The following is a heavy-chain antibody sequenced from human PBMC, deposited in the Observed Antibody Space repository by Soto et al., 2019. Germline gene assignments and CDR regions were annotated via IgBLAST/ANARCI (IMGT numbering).Heavy chain of an antibody. CDR3: ARLDYYDSGGYYY. Sequence: PSETLSLTCTVSGGSISSSSYYWGWIRHPPGKGLEWIGSIYYSGSTYYNLSLKSRVTISVDTSKNQFSLKLSSVTAADTAVYYCARLDYYDSGGYYYWGQGTLVTVSS. CDR2: IYYSGST. CDR1: GGSISSSSYY. V-gene: IGHV4-39*01. J-gene: IGHJ4*02. D-gene: IGHD3-22*01.